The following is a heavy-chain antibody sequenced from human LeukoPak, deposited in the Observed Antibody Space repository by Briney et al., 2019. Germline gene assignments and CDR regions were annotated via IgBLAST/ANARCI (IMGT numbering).Heavy chain of an antibody. CDR3: ARVGISGTPAFGWDY. CDR2: IQQDGSEK. D-gene: IGHD1-7*01. J-gene: IGHJ4*02. CDR1: GFTFSSYW. Sequence: GGSLRLSCAASGFTFSSYWMSWVRQAPGKGLEWVANIQQDGSEKYYVDSVKGRFTISGDNAKNSLYLQMDSLRAEDTAVYYCARVGISGTPAFGWDYWGQGTLVTVSS. V-gene: IGHV3-7*01.